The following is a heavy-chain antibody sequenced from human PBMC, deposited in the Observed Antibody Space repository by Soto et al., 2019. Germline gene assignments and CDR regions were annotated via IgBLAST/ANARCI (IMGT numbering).Heavy chain of an antibody. CDR1: GFTFSSYW. CDR2: ISRHDGSST. J-gene: IGHJ6*02. CDR3: ARGGSASPNGMDA. Sequence: GGSLRLSCAASGFTFSSYWMHWVRQAPGKGLVWVSRISRHDGSSTNYADSVKGRLTISRDNAKNTLYLQMNSLRAEDTGVYYCARGGSASPNGMDAWGQGTTVTVSS. D-gene: IGHD2-2*01. V-gene: IGHV3-74*01.